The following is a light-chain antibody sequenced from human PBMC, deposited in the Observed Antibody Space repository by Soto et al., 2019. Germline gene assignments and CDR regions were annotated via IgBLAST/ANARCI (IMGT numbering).Light chain of an antibody. CDR3: LVYYGGAYV. CDR2: RTS. CDR1: TGAVTSGYY. Sequence: QAVVTQLPSLTASPGGTVTLTCASSTGAVTSGYYPNWFQQKPGQAPRALIYRTSNNHSWTPAWFSGSLLRGTPALTLSPVQPEHEAEYYGLVYYGGAYVCGAETKVPV. V-gene: IGLV7-43*01. J-gene: IGLJ1*01.